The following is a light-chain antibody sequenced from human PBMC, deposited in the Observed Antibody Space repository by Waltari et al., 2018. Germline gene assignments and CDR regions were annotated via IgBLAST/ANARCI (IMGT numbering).Light chain of an antibody. CDR2: GAS. CDR3: QQYNTWPPST. J-gene: IGKJ2*02. CDR1: QYISNN. V-gene: IGKV3-15*01. Sequence: EIVMTQSPAALSVSPGERATLSCRASQYISNNLACYQHKPGQPPRPLISGASTRATGVPARFSGSGSGTEFSLTISSLQSEDSAIYFCQQYNTWPPSTFGQGTKLEIK.